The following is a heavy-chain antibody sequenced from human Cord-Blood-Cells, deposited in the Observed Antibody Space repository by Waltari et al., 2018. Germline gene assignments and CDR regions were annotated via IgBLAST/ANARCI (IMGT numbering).Heavy chain of an antibody. J-gene: IGHJ2*01. Sequence: EVQLVESGGGLIQPGGSLRLSCAASGFTVSSNYMSWVRQAPGKGLEWCSVIDSGGSTYYADAVKGRFTISRDNSKNTLYLQMNSLRAEDTAVYYCARGQQWLVEGWYFDLWGRGTLVTVSS. V-gene: IGHV3-53*01. D-gene: IGHD6-19*01. CDR2: IDSGGST. CDR3: ARGQQWLVEGWYFDL. CDR1: GFTVSSNY.